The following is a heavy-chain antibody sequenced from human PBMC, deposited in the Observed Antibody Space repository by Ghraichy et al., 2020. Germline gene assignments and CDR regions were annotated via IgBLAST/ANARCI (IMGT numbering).Heavy chain of an antibody. CDR2: INAADGNT. Sequence: ASVKVSCKIGTSGYKFPDSAIIWVCQVPGQRPEWMGWINAADGNTKYSQKFQHRVMISSDASARSSYMELSGLTSEDTAVYYCATNQSSDYFLFDYWGQGTLVIVSS. D-gene: IGHD2/OR15-2a*01. V-gene: IGHV1-3*01. J-gene: IGHJ4*02. CDR3: ATNQSSDYFLFDY. CDR1: GYKFPDSA.